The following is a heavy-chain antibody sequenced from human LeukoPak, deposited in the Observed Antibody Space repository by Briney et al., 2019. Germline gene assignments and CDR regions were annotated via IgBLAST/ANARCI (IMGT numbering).Heavy chain of an antibody. CDR1: GFTFSSYG. D-gene: IGHD3-10*01. J-gene: IGHJ5*02. Sequence: GGTLRLSCAASGFTFSSYGMSWVRQAPGKGLEWVSAISGSGGSTYYADSVKGRFTISRDNSKNTLYLQMNSLRAEDTAVYYCAKDQRVTTMVRGVPDWFDPWGQGTLVTVSS. V-gene: IGHV3-23*01. CDR3: AKDQRVTTMVRGVPDWFDP. CDR2: ISGSGGST.